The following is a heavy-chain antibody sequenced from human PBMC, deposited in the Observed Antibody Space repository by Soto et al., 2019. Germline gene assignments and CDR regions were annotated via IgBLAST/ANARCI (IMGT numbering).Heavy chain of an antibody. J-gene: IGHJ2*01. Sequence: QVQLVQSGAEVKKPGSSVKVSCKASGGTFSSYAISWVRQAPGQGLEWMGDIIPIFGTPFYAQKFHGRLTSNADESTATAYMELGSLRSADTAVYYCARVRPQDRYFDLWGRGTLVTVSS. V-gene: IGHV1-69*01. CDR2: IIPIFGTP. CDR3: ARVRPQDRYFDL. CDR1: GGTFSSYA.